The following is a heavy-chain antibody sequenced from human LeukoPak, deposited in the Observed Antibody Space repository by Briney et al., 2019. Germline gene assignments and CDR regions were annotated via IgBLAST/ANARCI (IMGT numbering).Heavy chain of an antibody. Sequence: GGSLRLSCVASGFTFSGYAMSWVRQAPGKELEWVSAISGSGDSTYYADSVKGRFTISRDNSKNTLYLQMSSLRAEDTAVYYCAKRGGYITTWQRTDTLDYWGQGTLVTVSS. D-gene: IGHD3-16*01. J-gene: IGHJ4*02. CDR3: AKRGGYITTWQRTDTLDY. CDR2: ISGSGDST. CDR1: GFTFSGYA. V-gene: IGHV3-23*01.